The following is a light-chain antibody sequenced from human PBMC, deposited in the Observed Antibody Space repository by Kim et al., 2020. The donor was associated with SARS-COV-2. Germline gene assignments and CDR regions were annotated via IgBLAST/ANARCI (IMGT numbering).Light chain of an antibody. CDR1: RSISGNY. CDR2: GAS. CDR3: QQYHNPLRT. J-gene: IGKJ1*01. Sequence: EIVLTQSPDPLSLSPGERATLSCRASRSISGNYLAWYQQRPGQTLRLLISGASRRATGIPDRFSGSGSGTDFTLTISGLEPEDFAVYYCQQYHNPLRTFGQGTKVDIK. V-gene: IGKV3-20*01.